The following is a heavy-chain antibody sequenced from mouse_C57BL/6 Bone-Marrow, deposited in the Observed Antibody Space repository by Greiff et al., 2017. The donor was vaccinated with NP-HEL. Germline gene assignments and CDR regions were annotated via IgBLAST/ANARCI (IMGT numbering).Heavy chain of an antibody. CDR3: ARDYSSSWFAY. CDR2: IYPRSGNT. D-gene: IGHD2-4*01. J-gene: IGHJ3*01. CDR1: GYTFTSYG. V-gene: IGHV1-81*01. Sequence: QVQLKQSGAELARPGASVKLSCKASGYTFTSYGISWVKQRTGQGLEWIGEIYPRSGNTYYNEKFKGKATLTVDKSSSTAYMELRSLTSEDSAVDCCARDYSSSWFAYWGQGTLVTVSA.